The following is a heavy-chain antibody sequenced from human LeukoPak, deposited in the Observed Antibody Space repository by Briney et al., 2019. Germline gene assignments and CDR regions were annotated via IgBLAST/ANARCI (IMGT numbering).Heavy chain of an antibody. CDR3: ARGGGAEAFDI. CDR1: GFTFGSYW. V-gene: IGHV3-74*01. Sequence: TGGSLRLSCAASGFTFGSYWMHWVRQAPGKGLVWVTRISSDGSSTSYADPVKGRFTISRDNSKNTLYLQMNSLRVEDTAVYYCARGGGAEAFDIWGQGTMVTVSS. J-gene: IGHJ3*02. CDR2: ISSDGSST. D-gene: IGHD2-21*01.